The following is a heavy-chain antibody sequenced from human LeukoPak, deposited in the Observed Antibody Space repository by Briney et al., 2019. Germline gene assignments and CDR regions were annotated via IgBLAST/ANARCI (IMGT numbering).Heavy chain of an antibody. J-gene: IGHJ4*02. CDR2: IYHSGST. CDR1: GGSISSYY. Sequence: SETLSLTCTVSGGSISSYYWSWIRQPPGKGLEWIGSIYHSGSTYYNPSLKSRVTISVDTSKNQFSLKLSSVTAADTAVYYCARSPDYYDSSGYSDYWGQGTLVTVSS. D-gene: IGHD3-22*01. V-gene: IGHV4-59*08. CDR3: ARSPDYYDSSGYSDY.